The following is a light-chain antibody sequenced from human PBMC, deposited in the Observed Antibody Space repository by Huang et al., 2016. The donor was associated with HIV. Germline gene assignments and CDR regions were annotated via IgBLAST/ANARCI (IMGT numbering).Light chain of an antibody. CDR3: QQRSDWPPT. J-gene: IGKJ1*01. Sequence: EIVLAQSPVTLSLSPGERATLACRASQSVSVYLAWYQQKAGQPPSLLIYNASNRATGIPARFSGSGSGTDFTLTINSLEPEDVAVYYCQQRSDWPPTFGRGTKVEIK. V-gene: IGKV3-11*01. CDR2: NAS. CDR1: QSVSVY.